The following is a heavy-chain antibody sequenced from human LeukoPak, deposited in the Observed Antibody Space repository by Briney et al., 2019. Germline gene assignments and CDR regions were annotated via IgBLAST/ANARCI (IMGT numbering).Heavy chain of an antibody. J-gene: IGHJ3*02. D-gene: IGHD3-22*01. V-gene: IGHV1-46*01. CDR3: ARGRGYYDYAFDI. CDR1: GYSFTGYY. Sequence: ASVKVSCKASGYSFTGYYMHWVRQAPGQGLEWMGIINPSGGSTSYAQKFQGRVTMTRDMSTSTVYMELSSLRSEDTAVYYCARGRGYYDYAFDIWGQGTMVTVSS. CDR2: INPSGGST.